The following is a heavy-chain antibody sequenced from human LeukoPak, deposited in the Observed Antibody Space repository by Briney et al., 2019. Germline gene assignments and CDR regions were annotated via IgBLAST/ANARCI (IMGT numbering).Heavy chain of an antibody. CDR3: ARAITWAAVAGPGDN. Sequence: RGSLRLSCAVSGFTVSSNYMSWVRQAPGKGLEWVSVMYSGGSTNYADSVKGRFTISRDNSKNTLYLQMNSLRAEDTAVYYCARAITWAAVAGPGDNWGQGTLVTVSS. V-gene: IGHV3-66*01. J-gene: IGHJ4*02. CDR2: MYSGGST. CDR1: GFTVSSNY. D-gene: IGHD6-19*01.